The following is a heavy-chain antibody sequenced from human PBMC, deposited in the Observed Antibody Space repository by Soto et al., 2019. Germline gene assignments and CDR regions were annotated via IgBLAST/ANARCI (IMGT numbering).Heavy chain of an antibody. J-gene: IGHJ6*02. D-gene: IGHD3-3*01. CDR3: ARDPLNFYYYGMDV. CDR1: GFTFSSYR. CDR2: ISSSSSTI. Sequence: EVQLVESGGGLVQPGGSLRLSCGASGFTFSSYRMNWVRQDPGKGLEWVSYISSSSSTIYYADSVKGRFTISRDNAKNSLYLQMNSLRDEDTAVYYCARDPLNFYYYGMDVWGQGTTVTVSS. V-gene: IGHV3-48*02.